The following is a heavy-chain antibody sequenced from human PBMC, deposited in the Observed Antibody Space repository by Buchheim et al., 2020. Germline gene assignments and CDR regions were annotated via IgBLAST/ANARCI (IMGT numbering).Heavy chain of an antibody. J-gene: IGHJ4*02. D-gene: IGHD3-22*01. CDR1: GFTFSSYE. CDR3: ARDPSYYYDSSGIY. V-gene: IGHV3-48*03. CDR2: ISSSGSTI. Sequence: EVQLVESGGGLVQPGGSLRLSCAASGFTFSSYEMNWVRQAPGKGLEWVSYISSSGSTIYYADSVKGRFTIFRDNAKNSMYLQMNSLRAEDTAVYYCARDPSYYYDSSGIYWGQGTL.